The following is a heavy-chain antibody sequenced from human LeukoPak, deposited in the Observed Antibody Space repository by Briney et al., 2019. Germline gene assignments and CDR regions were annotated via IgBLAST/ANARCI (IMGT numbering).Heavy chain of an antibody. CDR2: IHSHESDK. J-gene: IGHJ5*02. V-gene: IGHV3-30*02. Sequence: GGSLRLCCAASGCTFSSYGMHWVRQAPGKGLEWVAFIHSHESDKYYADSVKGRFTISRDNSKNTLYLQMNSLRAEDTAVYYCAKVGAYYYDSREENWFDPWGQGTLVTVSS. CDR1: GCTFSSYG. D-gene: IGHD3-22*01. CDR3: AKVGAYYYDSREENWFDP.